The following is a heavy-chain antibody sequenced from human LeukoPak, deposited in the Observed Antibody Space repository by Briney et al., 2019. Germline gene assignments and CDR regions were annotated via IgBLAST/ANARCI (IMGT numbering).Heavy chain of an antibody. J-gene: IGHJ4*02. CDR2: IYYSGST. CDR1: GGSISSGGYY. D-gene: IGHD5-18*01. Sequence: SETLSLTCTVSGGSISSGGYYWSWIRQHPGKGLEWIGYIYYSGSTYYNPSLRSRVTISVDTSKNQFSLKLSSVTAADTAVYYCARARDTAMEPALFGYWVQGTLVTVSS. V-gene: IGHV4-31*03. CDR3: ARARDTAMEPALFGY.